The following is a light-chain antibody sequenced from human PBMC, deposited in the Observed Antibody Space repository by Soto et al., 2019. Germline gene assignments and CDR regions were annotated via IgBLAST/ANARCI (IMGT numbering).Light chain of an antibody. CDR2: DSN. J-gene: IGLJ2*01. CDR3: GTWDTTLSAGV. V-gene: IGLV1-51*01. CDR1: SSNIGHNY. Sequence: QSVLTQPPSVSAAPGQKVTFSCSGSSSNIGHNYVSWYQQLPGTAPKLLIYDSNKRPSGIPDRFSGSKSGTSATLGITGLQTGDEADYYCGTWDTTLSAGVFGGGTKLTVL.